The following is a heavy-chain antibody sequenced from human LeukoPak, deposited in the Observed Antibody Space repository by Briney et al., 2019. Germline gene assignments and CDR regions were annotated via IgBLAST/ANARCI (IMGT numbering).Heavy chain of an antibody. J-gene: IGHJ4*02. Sequence: SETLSLTCTVSGGSISSRSYYWGWIRQPPGKGLGWIGSMYYSGNTYYNPSLKSRVTVSVDTSKNQFSLKLLSVTAADTAVYYCARKVRPDYSRFDYWGQGTLVTVSS. CDR1: GGSISSRSYY. D-gene: IGHD4/OR15-4a*01. V-gene: IGHV4-39*01. CDR3: ARKVRPDYSRFDY. CDR2: MYYSGNT.